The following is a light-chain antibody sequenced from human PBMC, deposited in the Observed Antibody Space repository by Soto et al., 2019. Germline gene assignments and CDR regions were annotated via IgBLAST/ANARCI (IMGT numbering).Light chain of an antibody. J-gene: IGLJ1*01. CDR2: NNY. Sequence: QSVLTQPPSASGTPGQRVTISCSGSSSNIGSYTVNWYQQLPGTAPKLLIYNNYQRPSGVPDRFSGSKAGTSASLAISGLQSEDEADEFCAAWDDTLNAYYVFGTGTKLTVL. CDR3: AAWDDTLNAYYV. V-gene: IGLV1-44*01. CDR1: SSNIGSYT.